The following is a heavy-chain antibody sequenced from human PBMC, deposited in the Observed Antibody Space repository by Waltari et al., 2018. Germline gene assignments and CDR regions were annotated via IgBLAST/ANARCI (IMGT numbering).Heavy chain of an antibody. J-gene: IGHJ3*02. D-gene: IGHD3-10*01. V-gene: IGHV4-30-4*08. Sequence: QVQLQESGPGLVKPSQTLSLTCTVSGDSISSGDYYWTWIRQPPGKGLGWIGYIDYSGSTYYNPPLRSRVTISVDTSKNQFSLKLSSVTAADTAVYYCASGNYYGSGSYYNGGAFDIWGQGTMVTVSS. CDR3: ASGNYYGSGSYYNGGAFDI. CDR2: IDYSGST. CDR1: GDSISSGDYY.